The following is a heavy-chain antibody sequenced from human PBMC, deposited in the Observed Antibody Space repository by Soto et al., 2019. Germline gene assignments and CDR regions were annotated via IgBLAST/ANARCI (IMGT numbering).Heavy chain of an antibody. CDR2: IWYDGSKK. V-gene: IGHV3-33*01. D-gene: IGHD3-3*01. Sequence: GGSLRLSCAASGLTFSSFGMHWVRQAPGKGPEWVSLIWYDGSKKSYGDSVKGRFTISRDNSRNTVYLQMNSLRADATAVYYCARDASYYSLWSGYYPSRNGMDVWGQGTTVTVSS. J-gene: IGHJ6*02. CDR3: ARDASYYSLWSGYYPSRNGMDV. CDR1: GLTFSSFG.